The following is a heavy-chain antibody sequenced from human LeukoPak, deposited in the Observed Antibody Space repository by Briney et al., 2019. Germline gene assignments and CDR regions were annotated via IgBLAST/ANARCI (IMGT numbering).Heavy chain of an antibody. CDR2: ISSSSSYM. J-gene: IGHJ4*02. Sequence: GGSLRLSCAASGFTFSIYSMNWVRQAPGKGLEWVSSISSSSSYMYYAESLKGRFTISRDNAKNSLYLQMNGLRAEDTAVYYCAKLAAAGCWGQGTLVTVSS. D-gene: IGHD6-13*01. V-gene: IGHV3-21*01. CDR3: AKLAAAGC. CDR1: GFTFSIYS.